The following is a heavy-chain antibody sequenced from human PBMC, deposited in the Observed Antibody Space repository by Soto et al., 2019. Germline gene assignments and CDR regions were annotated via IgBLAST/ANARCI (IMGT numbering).Heavy chain of an antibody. Sequence: EVQLVESGGGLVQPGWSLRLSCVASGFTFSDYWMHWVRQAPGKGLVWASRIKFDGSFTSHADSVKGRFTISRDKSRNTVHLQMDSLRAEDTGVYYCARGLRNYYGVDVWGQGTTVTVSS. D-gene: IGHD4-17*01. V-gene: IGHV3-74*01. CDR2: IKFDGSFT. CDR3: ARGLRNYYGVDV. J-gene: IGHJ6*02. CDR1: GFTFSDYW.